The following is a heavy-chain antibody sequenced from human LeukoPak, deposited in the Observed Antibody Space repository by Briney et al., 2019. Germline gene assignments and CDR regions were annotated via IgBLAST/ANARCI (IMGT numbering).Heavy chain of an antibody. CDR2: INPNSGGT. Sequence: ASVKVSCKASGYTFTYYYMHWVRQAPGHGLEWMGWINPNSGGTIYAQKFQGRVTMTRDTSISTAYMELSRLRSDDTAVYYCARFGVGATHYFDYWGQGTLVTVSS. CDR3: ARFGVGATHYFDY. J-gene: IGHJ4*02. V-gene: IGHV1-2*02. D-gene: IGHD1-26*01. CDR1: GYTFTYYY.